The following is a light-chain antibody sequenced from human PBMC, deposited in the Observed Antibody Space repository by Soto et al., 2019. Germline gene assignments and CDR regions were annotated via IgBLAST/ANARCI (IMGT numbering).Light chain of an antibody. CDR2: GAS. V-gene: IGKV3-20*01. CDR1: QSVSSRS. Sequence: IVLTQSPGTLSLSQGERATLSCRASQSVSSRSLAWYQQKPGQAPRLLISGASSRAADIPDRFSGSGSGTDFTLTINRLEPEDFAVYYCQQYDSSPRTFGQGTKVDIK. J-gene: IGKJ1*01. CDR3: QQYDSSPRT.